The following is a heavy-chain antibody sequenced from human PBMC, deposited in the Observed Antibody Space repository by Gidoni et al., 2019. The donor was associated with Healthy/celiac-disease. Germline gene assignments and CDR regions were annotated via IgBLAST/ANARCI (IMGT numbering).Heavy chain of an antibody. Sequence: QVQLQESGPGLVKPSATLSLTCTVSGGSISSYYWSWIRQPPGKGLEWIGYIYYSGSTNYNPSLKSRVTISVDTSKNQFSLKLSSVTAADTAVYYCARDRRSRLDGYKRGDAFDIWGQGTMVTVSS. CDR3: ARDRRSRLDGYKRGDAFDI. D-gene: IGHD5-12*01. CDR1: GGSISSYY. J-gene: IGHJ3*02. V-gene: IGHV4-59*01. CDR2: IYYSGST.